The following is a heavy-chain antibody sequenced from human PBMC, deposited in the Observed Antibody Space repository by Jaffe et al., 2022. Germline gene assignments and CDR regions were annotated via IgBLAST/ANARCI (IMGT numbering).Heavy chain of an antibody. CDR2: ISGSGGST. D-gene: IGHD4-17*01. J-gene: IGHJ4*02. Sequence: EVQLLESGGGLVQPGGSLRLSCAASGFTFSSYAMSWVRQAPGKGLEWVSAISGSGGSTYYADSVKGRFTISRDNSKNTLYLQMNSLRAEDTAVYYCAKDYVGGDYGRTARPIDYWGQGTLVTVSS. CDR3: AKDYVGGDYGRTARPIDY. V-gene: IGHV3-23*01. CDR1: GFTFSSYA.